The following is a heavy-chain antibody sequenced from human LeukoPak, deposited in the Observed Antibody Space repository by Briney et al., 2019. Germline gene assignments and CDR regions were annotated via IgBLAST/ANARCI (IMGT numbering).Heavy chain of an antibody. Sequence: ASVKVSCKASGYTFTSYGITWVRQATGQGLEWMGWISSYNGNTIYARNLQGRITMTTDTFTSTAYMELRSLISDDTAVYYCARDRQGSGPRPPETNWFDPWGQGTLVTVSS. D-gene: IGHD1-14*01. V-gene: IGHV1-18*01. J-gene: IGHJ5*02. CDR2: ISSYNGNT. CDR3: ARDRQGSGPRPPETNWFDP. CDR1: GYTFTSYG.